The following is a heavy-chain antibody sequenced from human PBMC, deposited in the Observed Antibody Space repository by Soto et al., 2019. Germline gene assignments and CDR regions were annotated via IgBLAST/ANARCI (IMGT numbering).Heavy chain of an antibody. V-gene: IGHV1-69*01. Sequence: QVQLVQSGAEVKKPGSSVKVSCKASGGTFSSYAISWVRQAPGQGLEWMGGIIPIFGTANYAQKFQGRVTITADESTSTADMELSSLRSEDTAVYYCARARIYSYGIYYYGMDVWGQGTTVTVSS. D-gene: IGHD5-18*01. CDR2: IIPIFGTA. CDR1: GGTFSSYA. J-gene: IGHJ6*02. CDR3: ARARIYSYGIYYYGMDV.